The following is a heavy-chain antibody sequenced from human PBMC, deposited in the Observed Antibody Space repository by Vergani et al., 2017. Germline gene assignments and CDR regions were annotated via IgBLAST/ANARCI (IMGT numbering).Heavy chain of an antibody. J-gene: IGHJ4*02. CDR2: IDPSDSYT. D-gene: IGHD6-19*01. V-gene: IGHV5-10-1*01. CDR3: ASVPSSKDWFYYSSGLYYFDY. CDR1: GYSFTSYW. Sequence: EVQLVQSGAEVKKPGESLRISCKGSGYSFTSYWISWVRQMPGKGLEWMGRIDPSDSYTNYSPSFQGHVTISADKSISTAYLQWSSLKASDTAMYYCASVPSSKDWFYYSSGLYYFDYWGQGTLVTVSS.